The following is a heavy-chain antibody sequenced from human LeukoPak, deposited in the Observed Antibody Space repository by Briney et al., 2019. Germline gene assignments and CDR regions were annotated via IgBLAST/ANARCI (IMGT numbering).Heavy chain of an antibody. J-gene: IGHJ6*02. CDR3: ARDQVASVTTSPLQSRPHDYYYYYGMDV. CDR2: IYYSGST. Sequence: SETLSLTCTVSGGSISSYYWSWIRQPPGKGLEWIGYIYYSGSTNYNPSLKSRVTISVDTSKNQFSLKLSSVTAADTAVYYCARDQVASVTTSPLQSRPHDYYYYYGMDVWGQGTTVTVSS. V-gene: IGHV4-59*01. D-gene: IGHD4-11*01. CDR1: GGSISSYY.